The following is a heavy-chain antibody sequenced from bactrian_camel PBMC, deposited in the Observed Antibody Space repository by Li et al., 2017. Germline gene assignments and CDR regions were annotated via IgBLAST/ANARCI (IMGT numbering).Heavy chain of an antibody. CDR1: GFTFSELS. CDR3: VKDSLREPVN. J-gene: IGHJ4*01. V-gene: IGHV3S35*01. Sequence: QLVESGGSSAQPGGSLRLSCAASGFTFSELSMSWVRQVPGKGLEWISSINSGATAYADSVKGRFTISRDNAKNTVYLQMNSLKPEDTAMYYCVKDSLREPVNWGQGTQVTV. D-gene: IGHD6*01. CDR2: INSGAT.